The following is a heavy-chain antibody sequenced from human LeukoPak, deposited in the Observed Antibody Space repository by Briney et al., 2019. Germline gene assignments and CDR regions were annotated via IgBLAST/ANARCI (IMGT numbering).Heavy chain of an antibody. Sequence: SETLSLTCTVSGGSISSYYRSWIRQPPGKGLEWIGYIYYSGSTNYNPSLKSRVTISVDTSKNQFSLKLSSVTAADTAVYYCARRLERGGGVSFGYWGQGTLVTVSS. CDR1: GGSISSYY. CDR2: IYYSGST. CDR3: ARRLERGGGVSFGY. V-gene: IGHV4-59*01. D-gene: IGHD3-10*01. J-gene: IGHJ4*02.